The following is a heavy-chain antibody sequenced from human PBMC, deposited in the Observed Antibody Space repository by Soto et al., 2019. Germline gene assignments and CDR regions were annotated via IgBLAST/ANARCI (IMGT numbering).Heavy chain of an antibody. CDR3: TTGHY. CDR1: GFTFSNIC. CDR2: IKDKTDGWTT. V-gene: IGHV3-15*01. Sequence: XESLSLSCTASGFTFSNICMSWVRQAPGKGLEWVGRIKDKTDGWTTDYAAPVKGRFAISRDDSKSRLYLQMNSLKTDDTAVYYCTTGHYWGQGTLVTVSS. J-gene: IGHJ4*02.